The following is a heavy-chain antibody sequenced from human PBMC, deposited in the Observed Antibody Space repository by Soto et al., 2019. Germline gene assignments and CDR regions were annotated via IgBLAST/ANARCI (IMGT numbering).Heavy chain of an antibody. V-gene: IGHV1-2*04. CDR1: GYTFTGYY. J-gene: IGHJ3*02. Sequence: ASVKVSCKASGYTFTGYYMHWVRQAPGQGLEWMGWINPNSGGTNYAQKFQGWVTMTRDTSISTAYMELSRLRSDDTAVYYCARGPALDVWSNIDAFDIWGQGTMVTVSS. CDR3: ARGPALDVWSNIDAFDI. D-gene: IGHD3-3*01. CDR2: INPNSGGT.